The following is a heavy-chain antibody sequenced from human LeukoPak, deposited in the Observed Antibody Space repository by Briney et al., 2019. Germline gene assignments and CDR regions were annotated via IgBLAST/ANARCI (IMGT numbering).Heavy chain of an antibody. J-gene: IGHJ5*02. CDR2: IILIFGTA. V-gene: IGHV1-69*06. CDR1: GGTFSSYA. Sequence: ASVKVSCKASGGTFSSYAISWVRQAPGQGLEWMGGIILIFGTANYAQKFQGRVTITADKSTSTAYMELSSLRSEDTAVYYRASDNVDIVATPIDHNWFDPWGQGTLVTVSS. CDR3: ASDNVDIVATPIDHNWFDP. D-gene: IGHD5-12*01.